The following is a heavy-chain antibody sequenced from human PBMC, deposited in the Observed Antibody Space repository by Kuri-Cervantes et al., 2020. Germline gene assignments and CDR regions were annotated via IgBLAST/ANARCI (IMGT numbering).Heavy chain of an antibody. CDR3: ARGGAMVQVNDY. CDR2: ISSSGSTI. V-gene: IGHV3-11*04. D-gene: IGHD3-10*01. CDR1: GFTFSDYY. Sequence: GESLKISCAASGFTFSDYYMSWIRQAPAQGLEWVSSISSSGSTIYYADSVKGRFTISRDNAKNSLYLQMNSLRAEDTAVYYCARGGAMVQVNDYWGQGTLVTVSS. J-gene: IGHJ4*02.